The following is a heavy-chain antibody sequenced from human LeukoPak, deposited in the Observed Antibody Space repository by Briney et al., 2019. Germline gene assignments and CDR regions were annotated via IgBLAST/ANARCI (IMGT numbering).Heavy chain of an antibody. CDR2: RYYSGST. Sequence: SETLSLTCTVSGGSISSSAYYWGWIRPPPGKGLEWFGSRYYSGSTYYNPPLKTRVTISVDTSKNQFSLNLSSVTAADTAVYYCARHTAMGSPLHYWGQGTLVTVSS. CDR1: GGSISSSAYY. D-gene: IGHD5-18*01. CDR3: ARHTAMGSPLHY. V-gene: IGHV4-39*01. J-gene: IGHJ4*02.